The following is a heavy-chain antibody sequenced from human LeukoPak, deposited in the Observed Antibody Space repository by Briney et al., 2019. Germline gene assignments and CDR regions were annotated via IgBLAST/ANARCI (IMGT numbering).Heavy chain of an antibody. CDR2: IYYSGST. Sequence: SETLSLTCTISGGSISSSNYYWGWIRQPPGKGLEWIGNIYYSGSTYYNPSLKSRVTISIDTSKNQFSLKLSSVTAADTAVYYCASVPTVYYYYYMDVWGKGATVTVSS. CDR1: GGSISSSNYY. CDR3: ASVPTVYYYYYMDV. J-gene: IGHJ6*03. V-gene: IGHV4-39*01.